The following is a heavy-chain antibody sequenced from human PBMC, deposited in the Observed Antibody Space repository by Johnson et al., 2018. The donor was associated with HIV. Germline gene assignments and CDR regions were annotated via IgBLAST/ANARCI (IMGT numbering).Heavy chain of an antibody. D-gene: IGHD5-18*01. CDR2: IYSGGST. CDR3: ACGYTYGHDAFDI. J-gene: IGHJ3*02. CDR1: GFTVSSNY. V-gene: IGHV3-66*03. Sequence: VQLVESGGGLIQPGGSLRLSCAASGFTVSSNYMSWVRQAPGKGLEWVSVIYSGGSTYYADSVKGLFTISRDNSKNTLFVQMNSLRAEDTAVYYCACGYTYGHDAFDIWGQGTMVTVSS.